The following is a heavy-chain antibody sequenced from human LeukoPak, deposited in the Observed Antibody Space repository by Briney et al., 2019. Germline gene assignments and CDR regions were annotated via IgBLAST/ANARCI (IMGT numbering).Heavy chain of an antibody. Sequence: GGSLRLSCAASGFTFSSYSMNWVRQAPGKGLEWVSYISSSSGTIYYADSVKGRFTISRDDAKNSLSLQMNSLRAEDTAVYYCARIHYDSSGSDAFDIWGQGTMVTVSS. CDR3: ARIHYDSSGSDAFDI. CDR2: ISSSSGTI. CDR1: GFTFSSYS. V-gene: IGHV3-48*01. J-gene: IGHJ3*02. D-gene: IGHD3-22*01.